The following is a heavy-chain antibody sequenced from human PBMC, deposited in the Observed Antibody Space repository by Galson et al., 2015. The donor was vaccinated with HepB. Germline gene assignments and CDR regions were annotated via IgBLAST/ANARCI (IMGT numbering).Heavy chain of an antibody. CDR2: ISPYNGDT. D-gene: IGHD2-2*01. CDR3: ARDLALRVLVPTALYYFDF. Sequence: SVKVSCKASGYPFVTYGISWVRQAPGQGLEWMGWISPYNGDTNYAQNLQGRVTVTTDTSTSTAYLELRSLRYDDTAVYYCARDLALRVLVPTALYYFDFWGQGTLVTVSS. J-gene: IGHJ4*02. CDR1: GYPFVTYG. V-gene: IGHV1-18*04.